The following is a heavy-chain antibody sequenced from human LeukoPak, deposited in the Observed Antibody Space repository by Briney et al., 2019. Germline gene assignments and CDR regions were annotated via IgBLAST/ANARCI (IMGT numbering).Heavy chain of an antibody. CDR1: GYTFTSYG. CDR3: ASGSRGTQAAAGTMLVY. D-gene: IGHD6-13*01. J-gene: IGHJ4*02. CDR2: ISAYNGNT. V-gene: IGHV1-18*01. Sequence: ASVKVSCKASGYTFTSYGISWVRQAPGQGLEWMGWISAYNGNTNYAQKLQGRVTMTTDTSTSTAYMELRSLRSDDTAVYYCASGSRGTQAAAGTMLVYWGQGTLVTVSS.